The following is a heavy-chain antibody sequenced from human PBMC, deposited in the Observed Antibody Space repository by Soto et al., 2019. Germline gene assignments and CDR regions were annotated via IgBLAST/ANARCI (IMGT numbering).Heavy chain of an antibody. Sequence: QVQLVQSGAEVKKPGSSVKVSWKTSGGPFSSYAISWVRQAPGQGLEWMGGIIPIFHTANYAQKFQGRVTITADESTSTAYMVLSSLRSEDTAVYYCARHDCISTSCYYYYYYSMDVWGQGTTVTVSS. D-gene: IGHD2-2*01. CDR2: IIPIFHTA. CDR3: ARHDCISTSCYYYYYYSMDV. J-gene: IGHJ6*02. CDR1: GGPFSSYA. V-gene: IGHV1-69*12.